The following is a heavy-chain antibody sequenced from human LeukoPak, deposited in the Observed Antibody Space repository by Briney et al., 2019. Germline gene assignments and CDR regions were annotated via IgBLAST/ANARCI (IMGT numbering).Heavy chain of an antibody. D-gene: IGHD2-2*01. CDR3: AKKYCSSTSCYAYYYYGMDV. Sequence: GGSLRLSCAASGFTFSSYAMSWVRQAPGKGLERVSAISGSGGSTYYADSVKGRFTISRDNSKNTLYLQMNSLRAEDTAVYYCAKKYCSSTSCYAYYYYGMDVWGQGTTVTVSS. J-gene: IGHJ6*02. V-gene: IGHV3-23*01. CDR1: GFTFSSYA. CDR2: ISGSGGST.